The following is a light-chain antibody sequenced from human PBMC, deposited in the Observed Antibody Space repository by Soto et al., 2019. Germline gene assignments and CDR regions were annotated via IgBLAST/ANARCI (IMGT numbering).Light chain of an antibody. Sequence: QSVLTQPASVSGSPGQSITISCTGTSSDVGGYNYVSWYQQHPGKAPKLLIYDVSNRPSGVSNRFSGSKSGNTASLTISGLQAEDEAYYYCSSYTRSSKLLYVFGTGTKLTVL. J-gene: IGLJ1*01. CDR2: DVS. CDR3: SSYTRSSKLLYV. CDR1: SSDVGGYNY. V-gene: IGLV2-14*01.